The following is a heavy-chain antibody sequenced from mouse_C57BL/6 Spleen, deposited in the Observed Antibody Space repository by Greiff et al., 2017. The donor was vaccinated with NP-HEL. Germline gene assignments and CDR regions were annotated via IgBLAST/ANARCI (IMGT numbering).Heavy chain of an antibody. J-gene: IGHJ2*01. CDR2: IYPGSGSP. CDR1: GYTFTSSW. Sequence: QVQLQQPGAELVKPGASVKMSCKASGYTFTSSWITWVKQRPGQGLEWIGDIYPGSGSPNYNEKFKSKATLTVDTSSSTAYMQLSSLTSEDSAVYYCARWGSTVVATRGFDYWGQGTTLTVSS. D-gene: IGHD1-1*01. CDR3: ARWGSTVVATRGFDY. V-gene: IGHV1-55*01.